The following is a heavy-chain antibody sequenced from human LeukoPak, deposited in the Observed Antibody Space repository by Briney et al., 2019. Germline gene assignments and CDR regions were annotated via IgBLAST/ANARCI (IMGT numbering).Heavy chain of an antibody. CDR2: INPSGGST. Sequence: GASVKVSCKASGYTFTSYYMHWVRQAPGQGLEWMGIINPSGGSTSYAQKFQGRVTMTRDTSTSTVYMELNSLRAEDTAVYYCARDSSRLTMVRGGIIAPGKYMDVWGKGTTVTVSS. V-gene: IGHV1-46*01. D-gene: IGHD3-10*01. CDR1: GYTFTSYY. J-gene: IGHJ6*03. CDR3: ARDSSRLTMVRGGIIAPGKYMDV.